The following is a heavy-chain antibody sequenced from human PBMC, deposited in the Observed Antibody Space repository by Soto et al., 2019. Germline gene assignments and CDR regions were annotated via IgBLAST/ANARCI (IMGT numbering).Heavy chain of an antibody. CDR2: IYYSGST. J-gene: IGHJ4*02. CDR1: GGSISSYY. CDR3: ARHYGSAIDY. D-gene: IGHD1-26*01. V-gene: IGHV4-59*08. Sequence: QVQLQESGPGLVKPSETLSLTCTVSGGSISSYYWSWIRQPPGKGLEWIGYIYYSGSTNYNPSLKIRVTISVDTSKNQFSLKLSSVPAADTAVYYCARHYGSAIDYWGQGTLVTVSS.